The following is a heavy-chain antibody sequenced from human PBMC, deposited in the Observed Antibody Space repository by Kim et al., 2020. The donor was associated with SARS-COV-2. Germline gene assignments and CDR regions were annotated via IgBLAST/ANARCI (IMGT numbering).Heavy chain of an antibody. D-gene: IGHD1-1*01. CDR1: GFTFNDSP. V-gene: IGHV3-73*01. CDR2: IRSKANRYGP. Sequence: GGSRRLSCAASGFTFNDSPRHGVRQASGKGLEWVGRIRSKANRYGPAYAASVKGRFTISRDASKNPAYLQRNILKTEDTAVYYCTIIPGTTLSFWDAF. CDR3: TIIPGTTLSFWDAF. J-gene: IGHJ3*01.